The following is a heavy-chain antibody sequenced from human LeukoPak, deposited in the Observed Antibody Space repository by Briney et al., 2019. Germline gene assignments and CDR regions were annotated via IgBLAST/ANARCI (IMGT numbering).Heavy chain of an antibody. V-gene: IGHV3-21*01. CDR3: ARSAAGTPNWFDP. CDR2: ISSSSSYI. Sequence: GGSLRLSCAASGFTFSSYSMNWVRQAPGKGLEWVSSISSSSSYIYYADSVKGRFTISRDNAKNSLYLQMNSLRAEDTAVYYCARSAAGTPNWFDPWGQGTLVTVSS. CDR1: GFTFSSYS. J-gene: IGHJ5*02. D-gene: IGHD6-13*01.